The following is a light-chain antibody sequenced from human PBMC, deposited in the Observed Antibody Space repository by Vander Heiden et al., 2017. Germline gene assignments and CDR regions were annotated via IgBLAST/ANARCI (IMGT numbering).Light chain of an antibody. V-gene: IGLV2-23*01. CDR3: CSYAGSRFYV. CDR2: EGT. J-gene: IGLJ1*01. Sequence: QSALTQPASVSGSPGQSITISCTGTSSDIGRYNLVSWYQQHPGKAPKLMIYEGTKRPSGISNRFSGSKSGNTASLTIAGLQAEDEADYYCCSYAGSRFYVFGTGTKVTVL. CDR1: SSDIGRYNL.